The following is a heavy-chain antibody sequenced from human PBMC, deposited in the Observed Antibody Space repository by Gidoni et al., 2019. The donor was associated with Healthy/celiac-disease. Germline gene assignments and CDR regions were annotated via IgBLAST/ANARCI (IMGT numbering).Heavy chain of an antibody. D-gene: IGHD1-26*01. CDR2: ISSSRSYI. Sequence: EVQLVESGGGLVKPGGSLRLSCAASGFTFSSYSMNWVRQAPGKGLEWVSSISSSRSYIYYADSVKGRFTISRDNAKNSLYLQMNSLRAEDTAVYYCARENRGSYCGGDFDYWGQGTLVTVSS. CDR1: GFTFSSYS. V-gene: IGHV3-21*01. J-gene: IGHJ4*02. CDR3: ARENRGSYCGGDFDY.